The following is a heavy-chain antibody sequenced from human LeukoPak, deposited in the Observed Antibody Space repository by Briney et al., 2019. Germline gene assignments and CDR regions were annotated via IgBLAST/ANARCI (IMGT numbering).Heavy chain of an antibody. CDR2: IKLDGEK. Sequence: GGSLRLSCAVSGFTFSSNWINWVRQAPGRGLEWVASIKLDGEKYYVDSVKGRFTISRDNARNSLYLQMNSLRAEDTAGYYCARVLWVQNYYYGMDVWGQGTTVTVSS. V-gene: IGHV3-7*04. CDR1: GFTFSSNW. CDR3: ARVLWVQNYYYGMDV. J-gene: IGHJ6*02. D-gene: IGHD3-16*01.